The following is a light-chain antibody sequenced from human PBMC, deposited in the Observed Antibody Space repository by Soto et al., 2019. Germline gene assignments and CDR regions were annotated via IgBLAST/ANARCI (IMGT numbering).Light chain of an antibody. CDR1: QSVSSN. Sequence: EIVMTQSPATLSVSPGERATLSCRASQSVSSNLAWYQQKPGHAPRLLIYGASTRATGIPARFSGSGSGTEFTLTISRLQPEDFAVYYCQQYNNWPRTFGQGTKVDIK. V-gene: IGKV3-15*01. J-gene: IGKJ1*01. CDR3: QQYNNWPRT. CDR2: GAS.